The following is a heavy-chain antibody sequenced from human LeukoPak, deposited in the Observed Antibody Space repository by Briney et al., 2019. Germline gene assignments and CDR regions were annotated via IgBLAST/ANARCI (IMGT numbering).Heavy chain of an antibody. CDR2: ISAYNGNT. V-gene: IGHV1-18*01. Sequence: ASVKVSCKASGYTFTSYGISWVRQAPGQGLEWMGWISAYNGNTNYAQKLQGRVTMTTDTSTSTAYMELRSLRSDDTAVYYCARDPLLPYGLPRFYYYYGMDVWGQGTTVTVSS. CDR1: GYTFTSYG. D-gene: IGHD4-17*01. J-gene: IGHJ6*02. CDR3: ARDPLLPYGLPRFYYYYGMDV.